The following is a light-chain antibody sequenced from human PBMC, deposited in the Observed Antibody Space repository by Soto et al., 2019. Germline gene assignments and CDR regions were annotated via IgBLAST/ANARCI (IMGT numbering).Light chain of an antibody. CDR2: SNS. CDR1: SSNVGRNI. CDR3: ATWDDSLNGVV. Sequence: QLVLTQPPSASGTPGQRVTISCFGSSSNVGRNIVSWYQHLPGTAPKLLFYSNSQRPSGVPDRFSGSKSGTSASLAISGLQSEDEADYFCATWDDSLNGVVFGGGTKLTVL. V-gene: IGLV1-44*01. J-gene: IGLJ3*02.